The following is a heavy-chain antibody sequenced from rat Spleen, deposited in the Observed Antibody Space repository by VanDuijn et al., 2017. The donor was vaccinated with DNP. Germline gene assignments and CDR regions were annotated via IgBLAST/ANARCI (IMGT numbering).Heavy chain of an antibody. V-gene: IGHV5S13*01. J-gene: IGHJ4*01. CDR1: GFTFNNYD. Sequence: EVQLVESGGGLVQPGRSLKLSCAASGFTFNNYDMAWVRQAPSKGLEWVASVNTGGGITYYRDSVKGRFIVSRDNAKDILYLQMDSLRSEDTATYYCARDLLNYAMDAWGQGTPVTVSS. D-gene: IGHD1-1*01. CDR3: ARDLLNYAMDA. CDR2: VNTGGGIT.